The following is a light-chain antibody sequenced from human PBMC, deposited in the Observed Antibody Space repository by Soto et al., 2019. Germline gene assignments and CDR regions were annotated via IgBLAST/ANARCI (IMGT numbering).Light chain of an antibody. V-gene: IGLV2-14*01. J-gene: IGLJ1*01. Sequence: QSALTQPASVSGSPGQSITISCTGTSSDIGDYNSVSWYQQHPGKAPKLMIYEVSNRPSGISNRFSGSKSGNTASLTISGLQADDEADYSCSSYTSSSTYVFGTGTKVTVL. CDR2: EVS. CDR3: SSYTSSSTYV. CDR1: SSDIGDYNS.